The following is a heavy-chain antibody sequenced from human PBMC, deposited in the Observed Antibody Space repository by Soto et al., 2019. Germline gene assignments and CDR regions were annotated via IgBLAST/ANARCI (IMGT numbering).Heavy chain of an antibody. CDR2: IYHSGST. D-gene: IGHD5-18*01. Sequence: NPSETLSLTCAVSGYSISSGYYWGWIRQPPGKGLEWIGSIYHSGSTYYNPSLKSRVTISVDTSKNQFSLKLSAVTAADTAVYYCARDVSVGYSYGNNVPFDYWGQGTLVTVSS. CDR3: ARDVSVGYSYGNNVPFDY. CDR1: GYSISSGYY. V-gene: IGHV4-38-2*02. J-gene: IGHJ4*02.